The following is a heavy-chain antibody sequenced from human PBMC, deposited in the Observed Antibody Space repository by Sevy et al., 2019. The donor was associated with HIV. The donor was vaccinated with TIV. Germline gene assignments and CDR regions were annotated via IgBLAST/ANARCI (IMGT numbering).Heavy chain of an antibody. D-gene: IGHD3-9*01. V-gene: IGHV3-48*03. CDR1: GFAFSSFE. Sequence: GGSLRLSCAASGFAFSSFEMNWVRQAPGKGLEWLSYISSSGSAIYYADSVKGRFTISRDNAKNSLYLQMNSLRAEDTAVYYCERILRYFGLGRNRNDYWGQGTLVTVSS. CDR2: ISSSGSAI. CDR3: ERILRYFGLGRNRNDY. J-gene: IGHJ4*02.